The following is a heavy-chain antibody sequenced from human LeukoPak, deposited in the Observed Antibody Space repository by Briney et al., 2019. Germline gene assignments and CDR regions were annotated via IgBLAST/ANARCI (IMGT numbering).Heavy chain of an antibody. D-gene: IGHD5-12*01. CDR3: ARTHSGYDSKYYYYMDV. CDR2: IYPGDSDT. Sequence: GESLKISCKGSGYRFTSYWIAWVRQMPGKGLEWMGIIYPGDSDTRYSPSFQGQVTISADKSISTAYLQWSSLKASDTAMYYCARTHSGYDSKYYYYMDVWGKGTTVTVSS. CDR1: GYRFTSYW. J-gene: IGHJ6*03. V-gene: IGHV5-51*01.